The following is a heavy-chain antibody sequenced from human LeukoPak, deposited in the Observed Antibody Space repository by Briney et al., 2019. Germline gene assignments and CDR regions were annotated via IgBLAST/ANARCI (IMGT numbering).Heavy chain of an antibody. V-gene: IGHV1-18*01. CDR1: GYTSTSYG. CDR2: ISAYNGNT. D-gene: IGHD2-2*01. Sequence: ASVKVSCKASGYTSTSYGISWVRQAPGQGLEWMGWISAYNGNTNYAQKLQGRVTMTTDTSTSTAYMELRSLRSDDTAVYYCAAGPRGYCSSTSCYFAGNYGMDVWGQGTTVTVSS. CDR3: AAGPRGYCSSTSCYFAGNYGMDV. J-gene: IGHJ6*02.